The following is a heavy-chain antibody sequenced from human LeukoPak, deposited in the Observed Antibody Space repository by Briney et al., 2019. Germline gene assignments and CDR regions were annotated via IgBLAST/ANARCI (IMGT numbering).Heavy chain of an antibody. CDR2: IYSGGST. CDR1: GFIVSSNY. CDR3: VTGMIRGVPSPSLET. D-gene: IGHD3-10*01. V-gene: IGHV3-66*01. J-gene: IGHJ4*02. Sequence: GGSLRLSCAASGFIVSSNYMSWVRQAPGKGLEWVSLIYSGGSTFYADSVEGRFTISRDNSKNTVYLQMSSLRAEDTAMYYCVTGMIRGVPSPSLETWSQGTLVTVSS.